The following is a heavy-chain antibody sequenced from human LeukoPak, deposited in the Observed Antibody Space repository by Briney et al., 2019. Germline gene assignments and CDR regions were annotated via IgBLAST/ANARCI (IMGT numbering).Heavy chain of an antibody. V-gene: IGHV1-69*13. D-gene: IGHD2-21*02. J-gene: IGHJ5*02. Sequence: ASVKVSCTASGGTFSSYAISWVRQAPGQGLEWMGGIIPIFGTANYAQKFQGRVTITADESTSTAYMELSSLRSEDTAVYYCAKSPSHIVVVTAILFNWFDPWGQGTLVTVSS. CDR1: GGTFSSYA. CDR2: IIPIFGTA. CDR3: AKSPSHIVVVTAILFNWFDP.